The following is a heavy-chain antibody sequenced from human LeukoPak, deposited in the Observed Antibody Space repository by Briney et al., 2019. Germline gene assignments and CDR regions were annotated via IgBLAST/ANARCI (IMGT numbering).Heavy chain of an antibody. Sequence: GASVKVSCKASGYTFTGYYMHWVRQAPGQGLEWMGWINPNSGGTNYAQKFQGRVTMTRDTSISTAHMELSRLRSDDTAVYYCASGREYCSGGSCYSSDDAFDIWGQGTMVTVSS. J-gene: IGHJ3*02. D-gene: IGHD2-15*01. CDR2: INPNSGGT. CDR3: ASGREYCSGGSCYSSDDAFDI. CDR1: GYTFTGYY. V-gene: IGHV1-2*02.